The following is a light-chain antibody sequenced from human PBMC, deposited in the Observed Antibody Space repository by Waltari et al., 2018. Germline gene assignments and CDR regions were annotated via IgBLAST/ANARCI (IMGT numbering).Light chain of an antibody. CDR2: QSS. CDR1: QSINTW. Sequence: DIQITQSPSTLSASVGDRATLTCRASQSINTWLAWYQQKPGKATKLLIYQSSTLERGVPSRFSGSGSGTEFTLTNSSLQPDDFATYYGQQYNSYSTFGGGTKVEIK. V-gene: IGKV1-5*03. J-gene: IGKJ4*01. CDR3: QQYNSYST.